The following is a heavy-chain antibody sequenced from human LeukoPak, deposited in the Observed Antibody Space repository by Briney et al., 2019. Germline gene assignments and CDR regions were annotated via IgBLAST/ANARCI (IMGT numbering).Heavy chain of an antibody. D-gene: IGHD3-9*01. CDR3: ARAKTNYDILTGYYRVFGYYYMDV. J-gene: IGHJ6*03. CDR2: IYYSGST. CDR1: GGSISSYY. Sequence: PSETLSLTCTVSGGSISSYYWSWIRQPPGKGLEWIGYIYYSGSTNYNPSLKSRVTISVDTSKNQFSLKLSSVTAADTAVYYCARAKTNYDILTGYYRVFGYYYMDVWGKGTTVTISS. V-gene: IGHV4-59*01.